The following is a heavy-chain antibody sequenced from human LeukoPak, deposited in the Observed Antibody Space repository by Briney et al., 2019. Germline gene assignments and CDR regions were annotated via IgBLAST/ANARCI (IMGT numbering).Heavy chain of an antibody. J-gene: IGHJ5*02. D-gene: IGHD6-13*01. Sequence: PSQTLSLTCTVSGGSISSSSYYWGWIRQPPGKGLEWIGSIYYSGSTYYNPSLKSRVTISVDTSKNQFSLKLSSVTAADTAVYYCARRPSQGGLLAAAGTGWFDPWGQGTLVTVSS. CDR3: ARRPSQGGLLAAAGTGWFDP. CDR2: IYYSGST. CDR1: GGSISSSSYY. V-gene: IGHV4-39*01.